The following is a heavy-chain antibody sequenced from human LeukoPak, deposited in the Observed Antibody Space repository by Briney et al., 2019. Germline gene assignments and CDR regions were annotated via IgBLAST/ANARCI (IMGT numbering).Heavy chain of an antibody. CDR2: ISGDGGST. V-gene: IGHV3-23*01. CDR1: GFTFSTYA. J-gene: IGHJ4*02. D-gene: IGHD6-19*01. Sequence: GSLRLSCAASGFTFSTYAMSWVRQAPGQGLEWVSSISGDGGSTYYAESVKGRFTISRDNSKYTLYLQMNSLRAEDTAVYYCAKGYSSGWYDFDYWGQGTLVTVSS. CDR3: AKGYSSGWYDFDY.